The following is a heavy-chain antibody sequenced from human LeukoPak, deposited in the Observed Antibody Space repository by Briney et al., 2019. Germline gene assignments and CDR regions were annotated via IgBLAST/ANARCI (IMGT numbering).Heavy chain of an antibody. CDR2: ISYSGST. Sequence: SETLSLTCTVSGGSISSYYWSWIRQPPGKGLEWIGYISYSGSTYYNPSLKSRVTISVDTSKNQFSLKLSSVTAADTAVYYCARHTIFEIWGQGTMVTVSS. D-gene: IGHD2-2*01. CDR1: GGSISSYY. V-gene: IGHV4-59*08. CDR3: ARHTIFEI. J-gene: IGHJ3*02.